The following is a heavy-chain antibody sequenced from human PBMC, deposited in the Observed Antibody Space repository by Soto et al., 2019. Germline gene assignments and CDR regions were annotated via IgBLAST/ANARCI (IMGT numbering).Heavy chain of an antibody. D-gene: IGHD5-12*01. J-gene: IGHJ3*02. CDR2: IYPGDSDT. Sequence: PGESLKISCKGSGYSFTSYWIGWVRQMPGKGLEWMGIIYPGDSDTRYSPSFQGQVTISADKSISTAYLQWSSLKASDTAMYYCARPQRKDRAAVDGYDAFDISGQGTIVTGSS. V-gene: IGHV5-51*01. CDR1: GYSFTSYW. CDR3: ARPQRKDRAAVDGYDAFDI.